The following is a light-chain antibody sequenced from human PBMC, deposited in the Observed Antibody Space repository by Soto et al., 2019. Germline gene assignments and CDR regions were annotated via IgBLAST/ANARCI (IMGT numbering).Light chain of an antibody. Sequence: EIVMTQSPATLSVSPGERATLSCRASQTVSSKLAWYQLKPGQAPRLLIYGASTRATDIPARFSGSGSGTDFALTIGSLQSEDFALYYCQQSNNWPPAFGQGTTVE. CDR3: QQSNNWPPA. CDR1: QTVSSK. V-gene: IGKV3-15*01. CDR2: GAS. J-gene: IGKJ1*01.